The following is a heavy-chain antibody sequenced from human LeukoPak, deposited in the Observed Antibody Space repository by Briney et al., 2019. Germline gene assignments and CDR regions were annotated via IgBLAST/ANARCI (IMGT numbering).Heavy chain of an antibody. CDR2: IYYSGST. J-gene: IGHJ6*03. V-gene: IGHV4-39*01. Sequence: SETLSLTCTVSGGSISSSSYYWGWIRQPPGKGLEWIGSIYYSGSTYYNPSLKSRVTISVDTSKNQFSLKLSSVTAADTAVYYCARGAWIQLWGGYYYYMDVWGKGTTVTVSS. CDR3: ARGAWIQLWGGYYYYMDV. D-gene: IGHD5-18*01. CDR1: GGSISSSSYY.